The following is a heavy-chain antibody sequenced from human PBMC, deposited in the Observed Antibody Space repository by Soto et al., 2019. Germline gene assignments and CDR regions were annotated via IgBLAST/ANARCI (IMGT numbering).Heavy chain of an antibody. D-gene: IGHD7-27*01. CDR3: TTWGRGGGGDY. Sequence: EVQLVESGGGLVQPGGSLRLSCAASGFTVSSNDMSWVRQAPGGGLEWVSIIYSGGSSYHADSVKGRFIIFRDNSKNTLYLKRNGGGAEDTAVYPCTTWGRGGGGDYWGQGTLVTVSS. CDR1: GFTVSSND. J-gene: IGHJ4*02. CDR2: IYSGGSS. V-gene: IGHV3-66*01.